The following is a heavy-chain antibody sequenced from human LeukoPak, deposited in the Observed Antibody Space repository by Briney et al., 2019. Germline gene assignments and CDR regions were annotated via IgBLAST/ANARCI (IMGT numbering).Heavy chain of an antibody. CDR1: GFTFNTDA. Sequence: GGSLRLSCAASGFTFNTDAMGWVRQAPGIGLEWVSIMSGSGTSRYHADSVKGRFIISRDNSKNTLYLQMNSLRVEDTAIYYCAKTGGSYFNWYFDLWGRGTLVSVSS. CDR2: MSGSGTSR. CDR3: AKTGGSYFNWYFDL. D-gene: IGHD1-26*01. V-gene: IGHV3-23*01. J-gene: IGHJ2*01.